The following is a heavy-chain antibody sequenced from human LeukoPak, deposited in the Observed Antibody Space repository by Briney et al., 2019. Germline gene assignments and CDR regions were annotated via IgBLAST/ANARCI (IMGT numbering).Heavy chain of an antibody. D-gene: IGHD6-13*01. CDR3: ARDSEYSGSFAFDI. J-gene: IGHJ3*02. CDR1: GFTFSSHW. V-gene: IGHV3-7*01. Sequence: GGSLRLSCAASGFTFSSHWMTWVRQAPGKGLEWVANINQDGSERYYVDSVKGRFTISRDNAKNSLYLQMNSLRAEDTAVYYCARDSEYSGSFAFDIWGQGTMVTVSS. CDR2: INQDGSER.